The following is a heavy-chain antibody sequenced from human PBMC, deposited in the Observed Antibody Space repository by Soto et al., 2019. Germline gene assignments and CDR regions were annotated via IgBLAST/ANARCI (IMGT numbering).Heavy chain of an antibody. CDR3: ARTVAYYYYYGMDV. Sequence: QVQLVQSGAEVKKPGSSVKVSCKASGGTFSSYAISWVRQAPGQGLEWMEGIIPIFGTANYAQKFQGRVTITADESTSTAYMELSSLSSEDTAVYYCARTVAYYYYYGMDVWGQGTTVTVSS. D-gene: IGHD5-12*01. V-gene: IGHV1-69*01. CDR2: IIPIFGTA. J-gene: IGHJ6*02. CDR1: GGTFSSYA.